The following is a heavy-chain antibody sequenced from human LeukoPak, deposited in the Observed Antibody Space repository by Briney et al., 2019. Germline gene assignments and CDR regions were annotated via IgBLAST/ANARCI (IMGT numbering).Heavy chain of an antibody. V-gene: IGHV4-59*01. CDR1: GGSISSYY. CDR2: IYDSGST. D-gene: IGHD6-19*01. J-gene: IGHJ1*01. CDR3: ARAQKSHNSGLYFQH. Sequence: SETLSLTCTVSGGSISSYYWSWIQQPPGKGLEWIGYIYDSGSTDVNPSLKSRLTISVDMSKNQFSLKLSSVTAADTAVYYCARAQKSHNSGLYFQHWGQGALVIVSS.